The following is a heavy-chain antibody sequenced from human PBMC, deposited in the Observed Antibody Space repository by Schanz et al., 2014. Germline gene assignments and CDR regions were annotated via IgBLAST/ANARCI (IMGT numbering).Heavy chain of an antibody. D-gene: IGHD3-10*01. V-gene: IGHV1-69*09. J-gene: IGHJ6*02. Sequence: QVQLVQSGAEVKKPGASVKVSCKASGYTFSSYGITWVRQAPGQGLEWMGKIIPVLNIATYAQRFQGRVSITADTSTNTACMELRNLRSDDTAVYYCARAKRFGDMDVWGQGTTVTVSS. CDR1: GYTFSSYG. CDR2: IIPVLNIA. CDR3: ARAKRFGDMDV.